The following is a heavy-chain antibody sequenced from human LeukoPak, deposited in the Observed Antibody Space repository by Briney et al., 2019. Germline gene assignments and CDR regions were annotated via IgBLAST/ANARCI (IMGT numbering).Heavy chain of an antibody. V-gene: IGHV1-8*01. J-gene: IGHJ4*02. Sequence: ASVKVSCKASVYTFTSYDINWVRQATGQGLEWMGWMNPNSGNTGYAQKFQGRVTMTRNTSISTAYMELSSLRSEDTAVYYCARGRAYHYDSSGLAPDYWGQGTLVTVSS. CDR2: MNPNSGNT. CDR3: ARGRAYHYDSSGLAPDY. CDR1: VYTFTSYD. D-gene: IGHD3-22*01.